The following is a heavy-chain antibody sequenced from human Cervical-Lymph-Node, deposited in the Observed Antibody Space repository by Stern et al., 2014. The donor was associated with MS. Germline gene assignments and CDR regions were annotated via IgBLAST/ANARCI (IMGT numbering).Heavy chain of an antibody. CDR3: ARDRDGDYGGSYALDI. V-gene: IGHV4-31*03. CDR2: IYYSGST. D-gene: IGHD4-17*01. J-gene: IGHJ3*02. CDR1: GGSISSGDYY. Sequence: VQLEESGPGLVRPSQTLSLICTVSGGSISSGDYYWTWIRQHPGKGLEWIGYIYYSGSTWYNPSLKSRLTISVDTSKNQFSLKLNSVTAADTAVYYCARDRDGDYGGSYALDIWGQGTMVTVSS.